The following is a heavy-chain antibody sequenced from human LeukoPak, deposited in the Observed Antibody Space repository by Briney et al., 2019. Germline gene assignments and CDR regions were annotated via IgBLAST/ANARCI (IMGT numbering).Heavy chain of an antibody. Sequence: GGSLRLSCTASGFTFGDYAMSWFRQAPGKGLEWVAVISYDGSNKYHADSVKGRFTISRDNSKNTLYLQMNSLRAEDTAVYYCAKGRAGSSGEVDYWGQGTLVTVSS. J-gene: IGHJ4*02. CDR3: AKGRAGSSGEVDY. CDR1: GFTFGDYA. D-gene: IGHD6-19*01. V-gene: IGHV3-30*04. CDR2: ISYDGSNK.